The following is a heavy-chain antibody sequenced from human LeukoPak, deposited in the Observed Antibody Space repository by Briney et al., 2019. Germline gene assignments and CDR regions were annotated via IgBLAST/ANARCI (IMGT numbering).Heavy chain of an antibody. V-gene: IGHV3-7*05. CDR3: AREAPRRRVDH. CDR1: RFTYSYYW. Sequence: GVSVTLSCAASRFTYSYYWMMWLPQAPGQGREGLANIKQDDSEKSDVASVKGRFTVYRDNAKNSLYLKKNSLSAEDRAFYYCAREAPRRRVDHWGQGTLVTVSS. J-gene: IGHJ4*02. CDR2: IKQDDSEK.